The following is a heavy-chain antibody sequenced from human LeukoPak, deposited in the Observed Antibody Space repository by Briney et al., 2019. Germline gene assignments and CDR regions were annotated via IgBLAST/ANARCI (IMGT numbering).Heavy chain of an antibody. CDR3: ARVVVPAAIPVDP. CDR1: GGTLSSYA. J-gene: IGHJ5*02. CDR2: IIPIFGTA. Sequence: SVKVSCKASGGTLSSYATSWVRQAPGQGLEWMGGIIPIFGTANYAQKFQGRVTITADESTSTAYMELSSLRSEDTAVYYCARVVVPAAIPVDPWGQGTLVTVSS. D-gene: IGHD2-2*02. V-gene: IGHV1-69*13.